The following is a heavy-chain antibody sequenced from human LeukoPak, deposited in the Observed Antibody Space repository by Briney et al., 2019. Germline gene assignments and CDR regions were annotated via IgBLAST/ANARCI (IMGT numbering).Heavy chain of an antibody. CDR1: SGSISSSSYY. D-gene: IGHD1-26*01. CDR3: ARHQSGSYYGSFDY. J-gene: IGHJ4*02. CDR2: IYYSGST. V-gene: IGHV4-39*01. Sequence: SETLSLTCTVPSGSISSSSYYWGWIRQPPGKGLEWIGSIYYSGSTYYNPSLKSRVTISVDTSKNQFSLKLSSVTAADTAVYYCARHQSGSYYGSFDYWGQGTLATVSS.